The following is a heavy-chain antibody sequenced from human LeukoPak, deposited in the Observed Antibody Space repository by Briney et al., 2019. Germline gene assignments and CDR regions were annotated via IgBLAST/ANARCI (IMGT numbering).Heavy chain of an antibody. CDR2: INQDGSEK. J-gene: IGHJ4*02. CDR1: GFTFSSYW. CDR3: ARDREGIFGVAEIDY. V-gene: IGHV3-7*01. Sequence: PGGSLRLSCAASGFTFSSYWMSWVRQAPGKGLEWVANINQDGSEKYYVGSVKGRFTISRDNAKNSLYLQMNSLRAEDTAVYYCARDREGIFGVAEIDYWGQGTLVTVSS. D-gene: IGHD3-3*01.